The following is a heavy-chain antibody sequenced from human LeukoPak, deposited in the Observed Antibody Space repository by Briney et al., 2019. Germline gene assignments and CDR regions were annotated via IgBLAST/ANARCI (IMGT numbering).Heavy chain of an antibody. CDR3: STYRWQYDSSGDDY. CDR1: GFTFSKAW. J-gene: IGHJ4*02. D-gene: IGHD3-22*01. CDR2: IKSNADDGTT. Sequence: GGSPRLSCAASGFTFSKAWMSWGRQAAGEGVEWLGRIKSNADDGTTDYAAPMKGRISISRDDSQNTLYLQLNSLKTEDTAVYYCSTYRWQYDSSGDDYWGQGTLVTVSS. V-gene: IGHV3-15*01.